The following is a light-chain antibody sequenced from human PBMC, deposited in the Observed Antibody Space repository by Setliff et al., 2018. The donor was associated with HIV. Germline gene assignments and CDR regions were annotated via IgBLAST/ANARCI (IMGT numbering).Light chain of an antibody. CDR3: AAWDDTLNGSYV. V-gene: IGLV1-44*01. CDR2: SNN. CDR1: SSNIGSNT. Sequence: QSALTQPPSASGTPGQRVTISCSGSSSNIGSNTVNWYQQLPGTAPKLLIYSNNQRPSGVPDRLSGSKSGTSASLAISGLQSEDEADYYCAAWDDTLNGSYVFGTGTKV. J-gene: IGLJ1*01.